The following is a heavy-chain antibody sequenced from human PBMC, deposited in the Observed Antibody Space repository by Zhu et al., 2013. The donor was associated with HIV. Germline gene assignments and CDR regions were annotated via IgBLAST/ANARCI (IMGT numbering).Heavy chain of an antibody. J-gene: IGHJ6*02. D-gene: IGHD2-8*01. V-gene: IGHV1-69*01. CDR1: GGTFSSYA. CDR2: IIPIFGTA. Sequence: QVQLVQSGAEVKKPGSSVKVSCKASGGTFSSYAISWVRQAPGQGLEWMGGIIPIFGTANYAQKFQGRVTITADESTSTAYMELSSLRSEDTAVYYCAGSAEDIVLMVYSGAGSYYYYGMDVWGQGTTVTVSS. CDR3: AGSAEDIVLMVYSGAGSYYYYGMDV.